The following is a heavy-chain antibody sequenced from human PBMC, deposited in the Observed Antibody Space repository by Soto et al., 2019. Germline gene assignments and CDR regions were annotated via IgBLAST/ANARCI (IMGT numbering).Heavy chain of an antibody. D-gene: IGHD6-19*01. CDR3: AKGTAVADYYFDY. Sequence: GGSLRLACAASGFTVSSYAMSWVRQAPGKGLEWVSAISGSGGSTYYADSVKGRFTISRDNSKNTLYLQMNSLRAEDTAVYYCAKGTAVADYYFDYWGQGTLVTVSS. CDR2: ISGSGGST. V-gene: IGHV3-23*01. CDR1: GFTVSSYA. J-gene: IGHJ4*02.